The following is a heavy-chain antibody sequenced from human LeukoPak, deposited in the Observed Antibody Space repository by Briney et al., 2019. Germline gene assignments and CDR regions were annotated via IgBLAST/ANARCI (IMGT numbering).Heavy chain of an antibody. Sequence: SETLSLTCTVSGGSISSYYWSWIRQPPGKGLEWIGYIYTSGSTNYNPSLKSRVTISVDTSKKQFSLKLSSVTAADTAVYYCARLSTAMVNYYYYYYMDVWGKGTTVTVSS. D-gene: IGHD5-18*01. V-gene: IGHV4-4*09. CDR1: GGSISSYY. CDR3: ARLSTAMVNYYYYYYMDV. CDR2: IYTSGST. J-gene: IGHJ6*03.